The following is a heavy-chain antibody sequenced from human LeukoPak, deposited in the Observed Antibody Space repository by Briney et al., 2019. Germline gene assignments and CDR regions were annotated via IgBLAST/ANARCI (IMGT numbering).Heavy chain of an antibody. J-gene: IGHJ6*02. D-gene: IGHD2-2*01. CDR3: ARDRALIVVVPAAIKDV. CDR2: ISAYNGNT. Sequence: ASVKVSCKASGYTFTNYGISWVRQAPGQGLEWMGWISAYNGNTDYSQKLQGRVTMTTDTSTSTAYMELRSLRSDDTAVYYCARDRALIVVVPAAIKDVWGQGTTVTVSS. CDR1: GYTFTNYG. V-gene: IGHV1-18*01.